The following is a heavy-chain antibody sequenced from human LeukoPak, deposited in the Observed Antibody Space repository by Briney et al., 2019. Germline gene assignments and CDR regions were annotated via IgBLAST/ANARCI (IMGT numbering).Heavy chain of an antibody. CDR2: IYYSGST. D-gene: IGHD6-19*01. CDR1: GGSISSGDYY. J-gene: IGHJ4*02. V-gene: IGHV4-30-4*01. Sequence: TSETLSLTCTVSGGSISSGDYYWSWIRQPPGKGLEWIGYIYYSGSTYYNPSLKSRVTISVDTSKSQFSLKLSSVTAADTAVYYCARTHSSGWYYFDYWGQGTLVTVSS. CDR3: ARTHSSGWYYFDY.